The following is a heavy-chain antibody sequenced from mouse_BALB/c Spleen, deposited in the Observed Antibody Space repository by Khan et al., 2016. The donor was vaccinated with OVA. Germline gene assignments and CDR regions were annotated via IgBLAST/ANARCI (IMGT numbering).Heavy chain of an antibody. CDR1: GYAFTTYY. V-gene: IGHV1S56*01. CDR2: IYPGNVNT. CDR3: ARDDYFVGDAMDY. D-gene: IGHD2-4*01. J-gene: IGHJ4*01. Sequence: QVQLQQSGPELVKPGASVRISCKASGYAFTTYYIHWVKQRPGQGLEWIGWIYPGNVNTKYNEKFKGKAILTVDKSSSTVYMQLISLTSEDSAFYCCARDDYFVGDAMDYWGQGTSVTVSS.